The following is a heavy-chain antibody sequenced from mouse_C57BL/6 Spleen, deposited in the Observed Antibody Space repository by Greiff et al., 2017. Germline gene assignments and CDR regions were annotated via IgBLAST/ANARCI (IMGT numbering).Heavy chain of an antibody. D-gene: IGHD2-14*01. Sequence: VQLQQSGPVLVKPGASVKMSCKASGYTFTDYYMNWVKQSHGKSLEWIGVINPYNGGTSYNQKFKGKATLTVDKSSSTAYMELNSLTSEDSAVYYCARGVPHYFDYWGQGTTLTVSS. CDR3: ARGVPHYFDY. J-gene: IGHJ2*01. CDR1: GYTFTDYY. V-gene: IGHV1-19*01. CDR2: INPYNGGT.